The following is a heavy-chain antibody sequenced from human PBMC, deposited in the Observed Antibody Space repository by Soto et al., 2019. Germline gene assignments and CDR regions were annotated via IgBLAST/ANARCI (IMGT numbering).Heavy chain of an antibody. CDR3: ATYRKFFQI. V-gene: IGHV4-30-2*01. CDR2: IYNSGST. Sequence: SETLSLTCAVSGGYISGGNYSWSWIRQPPGKGLEWIGFIYNSGSTYYNSSLKSRVTISVDRSKNHFFLNLTSVTAADTAVYYCATYRKFFQIWGQGTKVTVSS. J-gene: IGHJ3*02. CDR1: GGYISGGNYS.